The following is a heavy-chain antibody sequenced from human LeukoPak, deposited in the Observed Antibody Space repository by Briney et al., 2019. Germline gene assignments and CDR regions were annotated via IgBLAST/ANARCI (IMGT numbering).Heavy chain of an antibody. J-gene: IGHJ5*02. Sequence: SETLSLTCTVSGGSISSSSYYWGWIRQPPGKGLEWIGSIYYSGSTYYNPSLKSRVTISVDTSKNQFSLKLSSVAAADTAVYYCARHEVVVVPAAILCGWFDPWGQGTLVTVSS. CDR2: IYYSGST. CDR3: ARHEVVVVPAAILCGWFDP. CDR1: GGSISSSSYY. D-gene: IGHD2-2*02. V-gene: IGHV4-39*01.